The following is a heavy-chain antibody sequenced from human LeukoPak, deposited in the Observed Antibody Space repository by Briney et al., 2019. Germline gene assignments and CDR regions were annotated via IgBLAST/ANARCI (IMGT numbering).Heavy chain of an antibody. D-gene: IGHD3-22*01. CDR1: GGTFSSYA. V-gene: IGHV1-69*04. J-gene: IGHJ4*02. Sequence: GASVKVSCKASGGTFSSYAINWVRQAPGQGLGWMGRIIPILGIAHYAQKFQGRVTITADKSTSTAYMELSSLRSEDTAVYYCAREDVRDYYDSSGYDPFDYWGQGTLVTVSS. CDR3: AREDVRDYYDSSGYDPFDY. CDR2: IIPILGIA.